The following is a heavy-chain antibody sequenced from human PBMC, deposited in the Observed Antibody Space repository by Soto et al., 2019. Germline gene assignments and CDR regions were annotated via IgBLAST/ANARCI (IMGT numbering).Heavy chain of an antibody. CDR1: SGSISSSNW. D-gene: IGHD3-10*01. V-gene: IGHV4-4*02. CDR2: IYHSGST. J-gene: IGHJ5*02. CDR3: ARGLGGPYGSGSYPPPYNWFDP. Sequence: QVQLQESGPGLVKPSGTLSLTCAVSSGSISSSNWWSWVRQPPGKGLEWIGEIYHSGSTNYNPSLKSRVTISVDKSKNQFSLKLSSVTAADTAVYYCARGLGGPYGSGSYPPPYNWFDPWGQGTLVTVSS.